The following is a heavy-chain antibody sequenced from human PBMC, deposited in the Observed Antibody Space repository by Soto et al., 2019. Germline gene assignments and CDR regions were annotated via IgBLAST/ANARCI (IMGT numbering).Heavy chain of an antibody. V-gene: IGHV4-31*03. CDR2: IYYTGNS. D-gene: IGHD6-19*01. CDR3: AREQWGFDS. CDR1: NGSISTNGHY. Sequence: QVQLQESGPELVKSSQTLSLTCTVSNGSISTNGHYWTWIRQRPGKGLEWIAYIYYTGNSYYNPSSKSRLTISLDTSKNQFSLTLRSVTAADTAVYYCAREQWGFDSWGQGTLVTVSS. J-gene: IGHJ4*02.